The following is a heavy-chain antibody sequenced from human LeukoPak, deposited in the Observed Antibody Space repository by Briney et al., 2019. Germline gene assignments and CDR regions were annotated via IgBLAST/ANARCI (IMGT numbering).Heavy chain of an antibody. CDR3: AREVPDSGWAAYRYYYMDV. J-gene: IGHJ6*03. V-gene: IGHV1-8*02. CDR1: GYTFTGYY. CDR2: MNPNSGNT. Sequence: GASVKVSCKASGYTFTGYYMHWVRQAPGQGLEWVGWMNPNSGNTGYAQKFQGRVTMTRNTSITTAYMELSSLRYEDTAVYFCAREVPDSGWAAYRYYYMDVWGKGTTVTISS. D-gene: IGHD6-19*01.